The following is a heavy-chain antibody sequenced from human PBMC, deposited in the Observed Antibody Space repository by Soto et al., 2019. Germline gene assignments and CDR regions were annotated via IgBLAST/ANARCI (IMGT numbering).Heavy chain of an antibody. CDR2: MYPDDSDI. J-gene: IGHJ3*02. CDR1: GYSFSFYW. V-gene: IGHV5-51*01. D-gene: IGHD3-22*01. CDR3: ETVYVYDFENSNYYRDAFDI. Sequence: GESLKISCKASGYSFSFYWIGWVRQMPGKGLEWMAIMYPDDSDIRYSPSFEAHVTISADKSTSTAFLQWSSLKASDTAMYYCETVYVYDFENSNYYRDAFDIWGQGTLVAVSS.